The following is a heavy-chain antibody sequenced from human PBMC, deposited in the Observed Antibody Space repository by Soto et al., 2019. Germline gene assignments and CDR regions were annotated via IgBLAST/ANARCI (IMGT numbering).Heavy chain of an antibody. CDR2: IYYSGST. CDR1: GGSLSSSTW. CDR3: VHHGGDPYYHDF. V-gene: IGHV4-4*02. Sequence: PSDNLSLTCAVSGGSLSSSTWWSWIRQSPGKALEWLGEIYYSGSTKYNPSLNSRVTISADQSKNDFSLRLNSVTAADTAVYYCVHHGGDPYYHDFWGQGFLVTVSS. D-gene: IGHD4-17*01. J-gene: IGHJ4*02.